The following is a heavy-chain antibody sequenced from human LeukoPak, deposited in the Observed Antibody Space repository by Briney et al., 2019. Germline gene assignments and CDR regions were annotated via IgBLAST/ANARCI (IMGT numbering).Heavy chain of an antibody. CDR3: ARDPEVLGYGSGRDYFDY. CDR1: GFTFSSYS. J-gene: IGHJ4*02. V-gene: IGHV3-21*01. Sequence: GGSLRLSCAASGFTFSSYSMNWVRHAPGKGLEWVSSISSRSNYIYYADSVKGRYTTSRDKAKNSLYLQMNRLRDEDTAVYYCARDPEVLGYGSGRDYFDYWGQETLVTVSS. CDR2: ISSRSNYI. D-gene: IGHD3-10*01.